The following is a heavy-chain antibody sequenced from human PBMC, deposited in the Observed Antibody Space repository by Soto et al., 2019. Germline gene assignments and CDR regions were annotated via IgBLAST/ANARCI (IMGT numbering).Heavy chain of an antibody. J-gene: IGHJ4*02. CDR3: ARDLGYYDSSGYFDY. Sequence: GGSLRLSCAASGFTFSSYGMSWIRQAPGKGLEWVSYIGYSGDIIYYADSVKGRFTISRDNSKNSLFLQMNSLRAEDTAVYYCARDLGYYDSSGYFDYGGQGALVNVSS. CDR1: GFTFSSYG. D-gene: IGHD3-22*01. V-gene: IGHV3-48*01. CDR2: IGYSGDII.